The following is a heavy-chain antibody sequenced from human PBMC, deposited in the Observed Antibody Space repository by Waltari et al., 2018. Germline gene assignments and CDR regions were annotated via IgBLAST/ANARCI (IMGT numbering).Heavy chain of an antibody. CDR3: ARARAWGPKAFDV. J-gene: IGHJ3*01. CDR2: VNPNSGGT. CDR1: GYNFIDYY. D-gene: IGHD7-27*01. V-gene: IGHV1-2*04. Sequence: QVQLVQSEAEVRKPGASVKVSCQASGYNFIDYYVHWVRQAPGQGLEWMGWVNPNSGGTIYLRKFEVWVTFSTDTSVNTAYMEVTRLKSDDTATYFCARARAWGPKAFDVWGQGTRLTVSS.